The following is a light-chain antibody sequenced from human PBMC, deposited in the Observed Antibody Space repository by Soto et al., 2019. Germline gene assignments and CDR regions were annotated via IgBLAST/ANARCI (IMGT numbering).Light chain of an antibody. Sequence: VMTQSPATLSVSPGERATLSCRASQSVSSNLAWFQQKPGQAPRLLIYGASTRATGIAARFSGSGSGTEFTLTISSLQSEDSAVYYCQQYNNWPWTFGQGTKVEIK. CDR1: QSVSSN. CDR3: QQYNNWPWT. V-gene: IGKV3-15*01. J-gene: IGKJ1*01. CDR2: GAS.